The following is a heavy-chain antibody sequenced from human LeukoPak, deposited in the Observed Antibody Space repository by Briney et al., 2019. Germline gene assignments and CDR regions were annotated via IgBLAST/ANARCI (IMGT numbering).Heavy chain of an antibody. CDR1: GGSFSSYY. J-gene: IGHJ4*02. V-gene: IGHV4-39*01. CDR3: ARQSYSGSYFAECY. Sequence: SETLSLTCAVYGGSFSSYYWGWIRQPPGKGLEWIGSIYYSGSTYYNPSLKSRVTISVDTSKNQFSLKLSSVTAADTAVYYCARQSYSGSYFAECYWGQGTLVTVSS. CDR2: IYYSGST. D-gene: IGHD1-26*01.